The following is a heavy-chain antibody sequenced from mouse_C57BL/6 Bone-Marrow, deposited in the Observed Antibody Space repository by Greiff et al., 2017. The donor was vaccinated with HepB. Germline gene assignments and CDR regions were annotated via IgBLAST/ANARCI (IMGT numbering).Heavy chain of an antibody. Sequence: VQLQQSGPELVKPGASVKMSCKASGYTFTDYNMHWVKQSHGKSLEWIGYINPNNGGTSYNQKVKGKATLTVNKSSSTAYMELRSLTSEDSAVYYCARGHYGSSYRHFDYWGQGTTLTVSS. CDR2: INPNNGGT. CDR1: GYTFTDYN. V-gene: IGHV1-22*01. D-gene: IGHD1-1*01. J-gene: IGHJ2*01. CDR3: ARGHYGSSYRHFDY.